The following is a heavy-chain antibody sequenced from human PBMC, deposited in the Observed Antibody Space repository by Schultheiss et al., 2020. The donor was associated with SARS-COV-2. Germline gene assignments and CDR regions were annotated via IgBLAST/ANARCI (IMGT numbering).Heavy chain of an antibody. J-gene: IGHJ4*02. V-gene: IGHV4-59*01. CDR2: IYYSGST. D-gene: IGHD5-18*01. CDR3: ARGYSYGTFDF. CDR1: GGSFSGYY. Sequence: SETLSLTCAVYGGSFSGYYWSWIRQPPGKGLEWIGYIYYSGSTYYNPSLKSRVTMSLDTSKNQFSLKLSSVTAADTAMYYCARGYSYGTFDFWGQGTLVTVSS.